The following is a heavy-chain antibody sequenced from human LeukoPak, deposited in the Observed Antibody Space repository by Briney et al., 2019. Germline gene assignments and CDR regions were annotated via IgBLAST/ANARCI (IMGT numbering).Heavy chain of an antibody. CDR2: IKSKTDGGTT. J-gene: IGHJ4*02. CDR3: TAIRGYCSSTSCYALDY. CDR1: GFTFSNAW. V-gene: IGHV3-15*01. D-gene: IGHD2-2*01. Sequence: PGGPLRLSCAASGFTFSNAWMSWVRQAPGKGLEWFGRIKSKTDGGTTDYAAPVKGRFTISRDDSKNTLYLQMNSLKTEDTAVYYCTAIRGYCSSTSCYALDYWGQGTLVTVSS.